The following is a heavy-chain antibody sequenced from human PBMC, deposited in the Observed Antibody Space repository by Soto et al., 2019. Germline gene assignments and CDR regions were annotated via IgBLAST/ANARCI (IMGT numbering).Heavy chain of an antibody. D-gene: IGHD3-3*01. CDR1: GYTFTSYW. Sequence: GQSLKISCKGSGYTFTSYWIGWVRQMPGKGLEWMGIVYPGDSDTRYSPSFQGQVTISADKSINTAYLQWSSLKASDTAMYYCARDLHHFDYWGQGTLVTVSS. CDR3: ARDLHHFDY. V-gene: IGHV5-51*01. CDR2: VYPGDSDT. J-gene: IGHJ4*02.